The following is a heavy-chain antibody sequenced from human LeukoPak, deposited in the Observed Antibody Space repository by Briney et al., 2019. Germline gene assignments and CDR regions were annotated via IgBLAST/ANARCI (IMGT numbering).Heavy chain of an antibody. Sequence: GGSLRLSCAASGFTFSSYGMHWVRQAPGKGLEWVAFIRYDGSNKYYADSVKGRFTISRDNSKNTLYLQMNSLRAEDTAVYYCAKDSVVGGTKREYYFDYWGQGTLVTVSS. J-gene: IGHJ4*02. V-gene: IGHV3-30*02. CDR3: AKDSVVGGTKREYYFDY. CDR2: IRYDGSNK. D-gene: IGHD1-26*01. CDR1: GFTFSSYG.